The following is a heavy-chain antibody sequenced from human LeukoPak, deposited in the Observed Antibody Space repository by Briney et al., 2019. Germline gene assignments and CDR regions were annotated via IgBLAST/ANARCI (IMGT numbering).Heavy chain of an antibody. J-gene: IGHJ4*02. CDR3: AGERCPSGTCHQCFDY. Sequence: GAAVKLSRKASGSSFSDCYLHRVRHAPAPGKGRMGLIDPNSGGTSSAQTFEGRVTKTRDTSISTAYMKLSTLRSDDTAVYYCAGERCPSGTCHQCFDYWGQGTLVTVSS. CDR2: IDPNSGGT. D-gene: IGHD2-15*01. CDR1: GSSFSDCY. V-gene: IGHV1-2*02.